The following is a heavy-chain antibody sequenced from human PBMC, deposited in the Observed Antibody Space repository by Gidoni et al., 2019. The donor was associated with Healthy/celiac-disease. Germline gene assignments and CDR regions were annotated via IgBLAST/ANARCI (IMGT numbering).Heavy chain of an antibody. CDR3: ARFSGDYGWRYFDY. Sequence: EVQLLESGGGWVQRGGSLSLSGAASGFTFGNYGMGWGRQAPGKGLEWVSAISGRGGSPYYEDPVKGRVTISRDNAKNTLYLQMNSLRAEDTAVYYCARFSGDYGWRYFDYWGQGTPVTVSS. D-gene: IGHD4-17*01. V-gene: IGHV3-23*01. J-gene: IGHJ4*02. CDR1: GFTFGNYG. CDR2: ISGRGGSP.